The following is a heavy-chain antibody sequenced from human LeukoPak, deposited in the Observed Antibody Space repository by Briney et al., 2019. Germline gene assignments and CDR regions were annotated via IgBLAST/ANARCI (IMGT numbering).Heavy chain of an antibody. J-gene: IGHJ1*01. D-gene: IGHD3-22*01. CDR3: ARGKYDSSPFLQH. CDR1: GFTVSSNY. Sequence: QAGGSLRLSCAASGFTVSSNYMSWVRQAPGKGLEWVSVIYSGGSTYYADSVKGRFTISRDNAKNSMYLQMNSLRAEDTAVYYCARGKYDSSPFLQHWGQGTLVTVSS. V-gene: IGHV3-53*01. CDR2: IYSGGST.